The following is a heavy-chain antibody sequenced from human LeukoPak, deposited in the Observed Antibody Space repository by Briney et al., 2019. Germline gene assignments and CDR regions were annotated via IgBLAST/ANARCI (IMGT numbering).Heavy chain of an antibody. J-gene: IGHJ3*02. D-gene: IGHD3-16*01. CDR1: GFTFSSYS. Sequence: GGSLRLSCAASGFTFSSYSMNWVRQAPGKGLEWVSYISSSSSTIYYADSVKGRFTISRDNAKNSLYLQMNSLRAEDTAVYYCARALYYVWGSYHNGHAFDIWGQGTMVTVSS. CDR3: ARALYYVWGSYHNGHAFDI. V-gene: IGHV3-48*01. CDR2: ISSSSSTI.